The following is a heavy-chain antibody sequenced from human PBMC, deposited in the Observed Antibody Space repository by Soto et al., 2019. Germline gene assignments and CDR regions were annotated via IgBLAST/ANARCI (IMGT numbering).Heavy chain of an antibody. CDR2: IKSKTDGGTT. CDR1: GFTFSIYS. Sequence: TGGSMRLSCAASGFTFSIYSMSWVRQAPGKGLEWVGRIKSKTDGGTTDYAAPVKGRFTISRDDSKNTLYLQMNSLKTEDTAVYYCTTGVTSRGMDVWGQGTTVTVSS. V-gene: IGHV3-15*01. J-gene: IGHJ6*02. D-gene: IGHD2-21*02. CDR3: TTGVTSRGMDV.